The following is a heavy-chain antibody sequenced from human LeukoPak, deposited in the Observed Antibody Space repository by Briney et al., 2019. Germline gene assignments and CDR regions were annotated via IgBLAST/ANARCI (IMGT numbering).Heavy chain of an antibody. CDR3: ARGAGGYVDY. Sequence: GGSLSLSCAVSGVTFSSYGMTWVRQAPGKGLEWVSAISGSGGGTNYADSVKGRFTISRDNSKNTLYLQMNSLRAEDTAVYYCARGAGGYVDYWGQGTVVTVRS. CDR2: ISGSGGGT. CDR1: GVTFSSYG. J-gene: IGHJ4*02. V-gene: IGHV3-23*01. D-gene: IGHD2-8*02.